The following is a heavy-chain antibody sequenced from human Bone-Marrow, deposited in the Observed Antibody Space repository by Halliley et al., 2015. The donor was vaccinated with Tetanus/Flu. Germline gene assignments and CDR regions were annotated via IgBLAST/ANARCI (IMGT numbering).Heavy chain of an antibody. CDR1: GYTFTRYY. V-gene: IGHV1-46*01. Sequence: QLVQSGAEVKKPGASVKVSCKASGYTFTRYYMHWVRQAPGQGLEWMAIINPSGGTTKYAQKFQGRVTMTRDTSTSTVYMDLTSLGSEDTAIYCCARDPLEGSGSHDSCYYAMGVWGQGTTVTVSS. D-gene: IGHD3-10*01. CDR3: ARDPLEGSGSHDSCYYAMGV. CDR2: INPSGGTT. J-gene: IGHJ6*02.